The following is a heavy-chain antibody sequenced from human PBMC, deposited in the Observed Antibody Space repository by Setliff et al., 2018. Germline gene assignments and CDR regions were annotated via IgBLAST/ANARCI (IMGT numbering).Heavy chain of an antibody. CDR3: ARLELGMEEKSLGAFDI. J-gene: IGHJ3*02. V-gene: IGHV5-51*01. D-gene: IGHD7-27*01. Sequence: PGESLKISCKASGYSFTSYYIAWVRQMPGKGLEWVGAIFPGDSETRYSPSFQGQVTISADKSITTAYLQWSSLKASDTAMYYCARLELGMEEKSLGAFDIWGQGTMVTVSS. CDR1: GYSFTSYY. CDR2: IFPGDSET.